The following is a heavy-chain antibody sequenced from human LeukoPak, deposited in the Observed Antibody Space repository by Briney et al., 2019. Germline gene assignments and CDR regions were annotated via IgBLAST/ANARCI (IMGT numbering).Heavy chain of an antibody. V-gene: IGHV4-34*01. Sequence: GTLRLSCAASGFTFNSYAMSWVRQPPGKGLEWIGEINHSGSTNYNPSLKSRVTISVDTSKNQFSLKLSSVTAADTAVYYCARGLRRGYSSPYYYWGQGTLVTVSS. CDR1: GFTFNSYA. J-gene: IGHJ4*02. CDR3: ARGLRRGYSSPYYY. CDR2: INHSGST. D-gene: IGHD5-18*01.